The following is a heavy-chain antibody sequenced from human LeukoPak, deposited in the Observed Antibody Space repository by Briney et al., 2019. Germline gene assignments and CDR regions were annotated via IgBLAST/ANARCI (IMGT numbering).Heavy chain of an antibody. V-gene: IGHV1-8*01. CDR3: ARGPLSRGYYYYYMDV. Sequence: VASVKVSCTASGYTFTSYDINWVRQATGQGLEWMGWMNPNSGNTGYAQKFQGRVTMTRNTSISTAYMELSSLRSEDTAVYYCARGPLSRGYYYYYMDVWGKGTTVTISS. CDR1: GYTFTSYD. CDR2: MNPNSGNT. J-gene: IGHJ6*03.